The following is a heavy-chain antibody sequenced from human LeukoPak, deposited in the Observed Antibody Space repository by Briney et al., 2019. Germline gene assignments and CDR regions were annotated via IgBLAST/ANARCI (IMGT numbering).Heavy chain of an antibody. CDR1: GFTFSSYA. J-gene: IGHJ4*02. Sequence: GGSLRLSCAASGFTFSSYAMNWVRQAPGKGLEWVSLISGSGASTYYADSVKGRFTISRDNSKNTLYLQMNSLRAEDTAVYYCAKEEFYGDAAVWDYWGQGTLVTVSS. V-gene: IGHV3-23*01. CDR3: AKEEFYGDAAVWDY. CDR2: ISGSGAST. D-gene: IGHD4-17*01.